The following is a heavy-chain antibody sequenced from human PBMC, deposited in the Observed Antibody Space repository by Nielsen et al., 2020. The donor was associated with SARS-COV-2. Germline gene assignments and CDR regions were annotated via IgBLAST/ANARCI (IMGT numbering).Heavy chain of an antibody. J-gene: IGHJ4*02. CDR2: INGGNGNT. Sequence: ASVKVSCKGSGYTFNNYVIHWVRQAPGQRLEWMGWINGGNGNTKYSQKFQGRVTFTRDTSASTANMELSSLRSEDTAVYYCARAAAWGGFDYWGQGTLVTVSS. V-gene: IGHV1-3*01. D-gene: IGHD3-16*01. CDR1: GYTFNNYV. CDR3: ARAAAWGGFDY.